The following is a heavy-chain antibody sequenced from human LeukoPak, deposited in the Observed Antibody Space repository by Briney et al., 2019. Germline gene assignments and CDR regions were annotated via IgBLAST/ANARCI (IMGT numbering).Heavy chain of an antibody. CDR1: GGTFSSYA. J-gene: IGHJ4*02. CDR2: IIPIFGTA. Sequence: ASVKVSCKASGGTFSSYAISWVRQAPGQGLEWMGGIIPIFGTANYAQKFQGRVTITADESTSTAYMELSSLRSKDTAVYYCARVPYSSGWYLYYFDHWGQGTLVTVSS. CDR3: ARVPYSSGWYLYYFDH. V-gene: IGHV1-69*13. D-gene: IGHD6-19*01.